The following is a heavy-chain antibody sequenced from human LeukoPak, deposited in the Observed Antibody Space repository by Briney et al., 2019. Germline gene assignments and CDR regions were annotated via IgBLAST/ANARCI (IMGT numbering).Heavy chain of an antibody. CDR2: INHSGST. CDR3: ARGEFSRARPINY. V-gene: IGHV4-34*01. Sequence: SETLSLTCAVYGGSFSGYYWSWIRQPPGKGLEWIGEINHSGSTNYNPSLKSRVTISVDTSKNQFSLKLSSVTAADTAVYYCARGEFSRARPINYWGQGTLVTVSS. CDR1: GGSFSGYY. D-gene: IGHD6-6*01. J-gene: IGHJ4*02.